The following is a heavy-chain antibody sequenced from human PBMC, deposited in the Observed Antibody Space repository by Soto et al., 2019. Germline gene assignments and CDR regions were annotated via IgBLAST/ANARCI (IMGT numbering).Heavy chain of an antibody. CDR1: GFTFSDYY. CDR3: ARVSRDDYMISGGFDY. D-gene: IGHD4-4*01. CDR2: ISSGGSVI. V-gene: IGHV3-11*01. J-gene: IGHJ4*02. Sequence: QVQLVESGGGLVKPGGSLRLSCVASGFTFSDYYMSWFRQAPGKGLEWVSYISSGGSVIYSADSMKGRFTISRDNAKNALYVQVIRLRAEDTAVDYCARVSRDDYMISGGFDYWGQGTLVTVSS.